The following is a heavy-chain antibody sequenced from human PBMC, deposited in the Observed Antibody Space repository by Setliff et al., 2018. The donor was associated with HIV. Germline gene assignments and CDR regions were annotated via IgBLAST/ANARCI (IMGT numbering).Heavy chain of an antibody. CDR2: IIPILGIA. J-gene: IGHJ5*02. V-gene: IGHV1-69*04. CDR1: GYMFIAYG. D-gene: IGHD6-6*01. CDR3: ARIDWQLWWFDP. Sequence: ASVKVSCKTSGYMFIAYGMSWVRRAPGQGLEWMGRIIPILGIANYAQKFQGRVTITAGKSTSTAYMELSSLRSEDTAVYYCARIDWQLWWFDPWGQGTLVTVSS.